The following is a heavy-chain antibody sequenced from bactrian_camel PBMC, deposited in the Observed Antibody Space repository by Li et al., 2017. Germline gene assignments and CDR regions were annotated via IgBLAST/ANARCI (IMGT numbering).Heavy chain of an antibody. D-gene: IGHD2*01. CDR3: VRNYFTKQGAFGY. V-gene: IGHV3S53*01. CDR2: IDRAGTT. J-gene: IGHJ6*01. CDR1: VDTSSLYC. Sequence: HVQLVESGGGLVQPGGSLRLSCAASVDTSSLYCMAWFHQAPGKDHELVARIDRAGTTWYRDSVKDRFTISRDNAKNTVDLQMNSLKPEDTAVYYCVRNYFTKQGAFGYWGQGTQVTVS.